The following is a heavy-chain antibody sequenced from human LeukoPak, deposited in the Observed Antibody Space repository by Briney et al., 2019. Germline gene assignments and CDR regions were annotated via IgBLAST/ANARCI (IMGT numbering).Heavy chain of an antibody. CDR2: ISVYNGNT. Sequence: ASVKVSCKASGYTFTGYYMHWVRQAPGQGLEWMGWISVYNGNTNYAQKLQGRVTMTTDTSTSTAYMELRSLRSDDTAVYYCARGGSSGWYYYYYMDVWGKGTTVTVSS. CDR3: ARGGSSGWYYYYYMDV. V-gene: IGHV1-18*04. J-gene: IGHJ6*03. D-gene: IGHD6-19*01. CDR1: GYTFTGYY.